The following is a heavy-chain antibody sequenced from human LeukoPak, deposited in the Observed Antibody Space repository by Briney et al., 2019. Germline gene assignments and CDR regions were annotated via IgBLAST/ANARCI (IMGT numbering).Heavy chain of an antibody. CDR1: GYMFTGYY. J-gene: IGHJ4*02. CDR3: ARDGSGSGNNDLDY. V-gene: IGHV1-2*02. CDR2: IHPKSGAT. Sequence: ASVKVSCKASGYMFTGYYMNWVRQAPGQGLEWMGWIHPKSGATTYPQSFQGRVTMTRDTSIDTVYMELSRLTSDDTAVYYCARDGSGSGNNDLDYWGQGTLLTVSS. D-gene: IGHD3-10*01.